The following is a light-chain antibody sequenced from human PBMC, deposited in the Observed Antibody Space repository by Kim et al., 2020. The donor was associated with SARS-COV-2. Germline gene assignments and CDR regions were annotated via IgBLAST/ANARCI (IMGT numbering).Light chain of an antibody. CDR1: QDSSRY. CDR3: QQTYSASRT. CDR2: TAS. V-gene: IGKV1-39*01. Sequence: AAVGDRGTMTCRTSQDSSRYLNWYQQKPGKAPKRLIYTASSVQSGVPSRFTGSGSETDFTLTISSRQPEDFATYYCQQTYSASRTFGQGTKVDIK. J-gene: IGKJ1*01.